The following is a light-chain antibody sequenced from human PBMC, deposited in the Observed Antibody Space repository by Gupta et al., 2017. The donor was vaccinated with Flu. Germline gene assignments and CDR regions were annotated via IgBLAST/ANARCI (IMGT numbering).Light chain of an antibody. V-gene: IGKV3-11*01. CDR1: QSVRDY. Sequence: EIVLTQSPAALSLPAGERATLSCRASQSVRDYLAWYHQRPGQSPRLLIYDASKRATDVPARFNGSGSETDFTLTISGLEPEDSGIYYCQHRNNWPITFGRGTKVEIK. CDR2: DAS. J-gene: IGKJ4*02. CDR3: QHRNNWPIT.